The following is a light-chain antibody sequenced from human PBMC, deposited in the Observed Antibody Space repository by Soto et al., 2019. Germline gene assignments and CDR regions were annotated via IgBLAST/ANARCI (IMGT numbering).Light chain of an antibody. V-gene: IGLV4-60*03. CDR1: SGHSSYI. Sequence: QSVLTQSSSASASLGSSVTLTCTLSSGHSSYIIAWHQQQPGKAPRYLMKLEGSGSYNKGSGVPDRFSGSSSGADRYLTISNHQSEDEADYYCETWDSNTVVFGGGTKLTVL. CDR3: ETWDSNTVV. J-gene: IGLJ2*01. CDR2: LEGSGSY.